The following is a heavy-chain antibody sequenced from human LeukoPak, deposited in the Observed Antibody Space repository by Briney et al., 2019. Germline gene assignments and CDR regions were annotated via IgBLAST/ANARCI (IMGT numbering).Heavy chain of an antibody. J-gene: IGHJ4*02. Sequence: GGSLRLSCAASGFTFSSYWMSWVRQAPGKGLEWVANIKQDGSEKYYVDSVKGRFTISRDNAKNSLYLQMNSLRAEDTAVYYCARGTSITMIVVVITTAGYFDYWGQGTLVTVSS. CDR3: ARGTSITMIVVVITTAGYFDY. CDR1: GFTFSSYW. V-gene: IGHV3-7*01. D-gene: IGHD3-22*01. CDR2: IKQDGSEK.